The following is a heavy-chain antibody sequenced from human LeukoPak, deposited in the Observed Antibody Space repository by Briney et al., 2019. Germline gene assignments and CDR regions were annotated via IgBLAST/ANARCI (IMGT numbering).Heavy chain of an antibody. CDR1: GFTFSSYS. CDR3: ARDEYSGYDRFDY. J-gene: IGHJ4*02. CDR2: ISSSSSYI. Sequence: PGGSLRLSCAASGFTFSSYSMNWVRQAPGEGLEWVSSISSSSSYIYYADSVKGRFTISRDNAKNSLYLQMNSLRAEDTAVYYCARDEYSGYDRFDYWGQGTLVTVSS. D-gene: IGHD5-12*01. V-gene: IGHV3-21*01.